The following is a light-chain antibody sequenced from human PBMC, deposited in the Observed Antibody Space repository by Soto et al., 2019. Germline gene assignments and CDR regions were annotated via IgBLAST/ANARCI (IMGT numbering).Light chain of an antibody. CDR1: QTISSS. J-gene: IGKJ1*01. CDR2: LAS. Sequence: DIQMTQSPSTLSAFVGDRVTITCRASQTISSSLAWYQQKPGRPPKLLIYLASSLQSGVPARFSGSGPATEFTLSISTLQPDDFATYYRQQYGTSSRTFGQGTKVDIK. CDR3: QQYGTSSRT. V-gene: IGKV1-5*03.